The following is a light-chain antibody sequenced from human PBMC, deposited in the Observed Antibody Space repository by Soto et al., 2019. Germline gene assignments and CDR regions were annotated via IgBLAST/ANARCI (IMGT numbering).Light chain of an antibody. J-gene: IGKJ1*01. CDR3: QQYGSSPNT. V-gene: IGKV3-20*01. CDR1: QSVSSSY. Sequence: EIVLTQSPGTLSLSPGERATLSCRASQSVSSSYLAWYEQKPGQAPRLLIYGASSRATGIPDRFSGSGSGTDLTLTISRLQPEDFEVYYCQQYGSSPNTFGQGTKVDIK. CDR2: GAS.